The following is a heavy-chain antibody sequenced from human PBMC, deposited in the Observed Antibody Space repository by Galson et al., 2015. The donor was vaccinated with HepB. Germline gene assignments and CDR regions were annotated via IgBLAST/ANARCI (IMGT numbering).Heavy chain of an antibody. CDR1: SGSINSYY. Sequence: SETLSLTCTVSSGSINSYYWNWIRQPPGNGLEWIGYIHYSGSTNYNPSLKSRVTISVDTSKNQFSLKLSSVTAADTAVYYCARGRYYDSSAYSSSYYGLGVWGQGTTVTVSS. CDR2: IHYSGST. CDR3: ARGRYYDSSAYSSSYYGLGV. J-gene: IGHJ6*02. D-gene: IGHD3-22*01. V-gene: IGHV4-59*08.